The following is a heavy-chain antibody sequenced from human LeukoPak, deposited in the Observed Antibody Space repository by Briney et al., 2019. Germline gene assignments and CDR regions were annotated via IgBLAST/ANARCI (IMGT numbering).Heavy chain of an antibody. D-gene: IGHD6-19*01. CDR3: ARDSGSSGSGANYGMDV. J-gene: IGHJ6*02. Sequence: ASVKVSCKASGYTFTSYGISWVRQAPGQRLEWMGWISAYNGNTNYAQKLQGRVTMTTDTSTSTAYMELRSLRSDDTAVYYCARDSGSSGSGANYGMDVWGQGTTVTVSS. V-gene: IGHV1-18*01. CDR1: GYTFTSYG. CDR2: ISAYNGNT.